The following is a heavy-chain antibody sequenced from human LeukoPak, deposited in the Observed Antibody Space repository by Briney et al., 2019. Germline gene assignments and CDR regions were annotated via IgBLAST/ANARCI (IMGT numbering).Heavy chain of an antibody. Sequence: GGSLRLSCAASGFTFSSYAMSWVRQAPEKGLEWVSAISGSGGSTYYADSVRGRFTISRDNSKNTLYLQMNSLRAEDTAVYYCAKLGGGDCYFHFDIWGQGTMVTVSS. CDR1: GFTFSSYA. J-gene: IGHJ3*02. D-gene: IGHD2-21*01. CDR3: AKLGGGDCYFHFDI. CDR2: ISGSGGST. V-gene: IGHV3-23*01.